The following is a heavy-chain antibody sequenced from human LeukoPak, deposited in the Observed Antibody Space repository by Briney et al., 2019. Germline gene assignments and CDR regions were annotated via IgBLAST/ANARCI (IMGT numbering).Heavy chain of an antibody. D-gene: IGHD6-6*01. CDR2: IIPNFGTV. V-gene: IGHV1-69*06. Sequence: ASVKVSCKASGDTFSSYAISWVRQAPGQGLEWMGGIIPNFGTVNYAQKFQGRVTITADKSTSTAYMELSSLRSGDTAVFYCARSEQLVFPWFDPWGQGTLVTVSS. CDR1: GDTFSSYA. CDR3: ARSEQLVFPWFDP. J-gene: IGHJ5*02.